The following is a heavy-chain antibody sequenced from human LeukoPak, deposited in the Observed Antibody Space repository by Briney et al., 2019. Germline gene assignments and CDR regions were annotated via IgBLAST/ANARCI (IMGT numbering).Heavy chain of an antibody. CDR2: INPNSGGT. D-gene: IGHD3-22*01. J-gene: IGHJ4*02. V-gene: IGHV1-2*02. Sequence: ASVKVSCEASGYTFTGYYMHWVRQAPGQGLEWMGWINPNSGGTNYAQKFQGRVTMTRDTSISTAYMELSRLRSDDTAVYYCARGARQITDSSGYSLDFDYWGQGTLVTVSS. CDR1: GYTFTGYY. CDR3: ARGARQITDSSGYSLDFDY.